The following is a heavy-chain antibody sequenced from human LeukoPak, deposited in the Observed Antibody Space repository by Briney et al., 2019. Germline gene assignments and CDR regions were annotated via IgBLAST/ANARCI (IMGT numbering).Heavy chain of an antibody. V-gene: IGHV1-2*02. CDR1: GYTFTGYY. CDR2: INPNSGGT. CDR3: ARGGYYDILTGYYVFDY. Sequence: ASVKVSCKASGYTFTGYYMHWVRQAPGQGLEWMGWINPNSGGTNYAQKFQGRVTMTRDTSISTAYMELSRLRSEDTAVYYCARGGYYDILTGYYVFDYWGQGTLVTVSS. J-gene: IGHJ4*02. D-gene: IGHD3-9*01.